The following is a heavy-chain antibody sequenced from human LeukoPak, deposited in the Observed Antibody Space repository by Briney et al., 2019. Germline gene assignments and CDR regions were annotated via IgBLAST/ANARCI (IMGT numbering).Heavy chain of an antibody. CDR3: ARDAAVTTAHFDY. J-gene: IGHJ4*02. Sequence: GGSLRLSCTASGFTLSSYEMSWIRQAPGKGLEWVSSIDYSGGSTYYADSVKGRFTISRDNSKNTLYLQLNSLRAEDTAVYYCARDAAVTTAHFDYWGQGTLVTVSS. V-gene: IGHV3-23*01. D-gene: IGHD4-11*01. CDR2: IDYSGGST. CDR1: GFTLSSYE.